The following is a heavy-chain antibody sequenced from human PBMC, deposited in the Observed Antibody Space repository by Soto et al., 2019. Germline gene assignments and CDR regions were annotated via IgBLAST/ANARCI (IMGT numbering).Heavy chain of an antibody. D-gene: IGHD3-10*01. CDR1: GCSISSGGYS. CDR2: IYNSGTT. J-gene: IGHJ5*02. CDR3: ARVRGVMKGEFDP. Sequence: PSETLSLTCAVSGCSISSGGYSWSWIRQPPGKGLEWIGYIYNSGTTYYDPSLKSRVTMSVDTSKNQFSLKLSSVTAVDTAVYYCARVRGVMKGEFDPWGQGTLVTVPQ. V-gene: IGHV4-30-2*01.